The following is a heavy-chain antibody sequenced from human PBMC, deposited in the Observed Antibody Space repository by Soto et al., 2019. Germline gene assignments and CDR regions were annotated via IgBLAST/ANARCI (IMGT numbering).Heavy chain of an antibody. Sequence: QVQLVQSGAEVKKPGASVKVSCKASGYTFTGYYMHWVRQAPGQGLEWMGWINPNSGGTNYAQKLQGRVTMTRDTSISTAYMELSRLRSDDTAVYYCARDEVAVAGIGSNWFDPWGQGTLVTVSS. CDR1: GYTFTGYY. J-gene: IGHJ5*02. CDR3: ARDEVAVAGIGSNWFDP. V-gene: IGHV1-2*02. CDR2: INPNSGGT. D-gene: IGHD6-19*01.